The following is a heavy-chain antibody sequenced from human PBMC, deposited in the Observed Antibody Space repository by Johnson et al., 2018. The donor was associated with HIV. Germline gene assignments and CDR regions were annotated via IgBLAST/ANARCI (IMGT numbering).Heavy chain of an antibody. CDR1: GFTVSSNY. CDR3: ARDFYYLYNQGAFDI. CDR2: ISYDGSNK. V-gene: IGHV3-30-3*01. J-gene: IGHJ3*02. Sequence: QVQLVESGGGLVQPGGSLRLSCAASGFTVSSNYMTWVRQAPGKGLEWVAVISYDGSNKYYADSVKGRFTISRDNSKNTLYLQMNSLRAEDTAVYYCARDFYYLYNQGAFDIWGQGTMVTVSS. D-gene: IGHD2/OR15-2a*01.